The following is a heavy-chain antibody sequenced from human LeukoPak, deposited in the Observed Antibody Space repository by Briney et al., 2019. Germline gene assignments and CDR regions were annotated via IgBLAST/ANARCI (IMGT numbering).Heavy chain of an antibody. Sequence: ASVKVSCKASGYTFTSHGISWVRHAPGQGLEWMGWTSTYNGQTYYTQKFQGRVIMTTDTSRSTVYLEVRSLRSDDTAVYYCARTGVSGTLLFFHYFDPWGQGTLVTVSS. D-gene: IGHD5/OR15-5a*01. V-gene: IGHV1-18*01. CDR2: TSTYNGQT. J-gene: IGHJ5*02. CDR1: GYTFTSHG. CDR3: ARTGVSGTLLFFHYFDP.